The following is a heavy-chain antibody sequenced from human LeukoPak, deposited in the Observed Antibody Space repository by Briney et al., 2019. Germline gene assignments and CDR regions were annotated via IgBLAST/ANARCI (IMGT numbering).Heavy chain of an antibody. CDR1: GFTFSSYG. D-gene: IGHD2-8*01. CDR3: ARVAFSSQVILYHFDN. V-gene: IGHV3-30*03. Sequence: GRSLRLSCAASGFTFSSYGMHWVRQAPGKGLEWVAVISYDGSNKYYADSVKGRFTISRDNSKNTLYLQMNSLRAEDTAVYYCARVAFSSQVILYHFDNWGQGTLVTVS. CDR2: ISYDGSNK. J-gene: IGHJ4*02.